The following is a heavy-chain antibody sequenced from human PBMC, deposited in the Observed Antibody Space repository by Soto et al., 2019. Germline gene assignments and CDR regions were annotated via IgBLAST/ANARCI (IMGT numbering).Heavy chain of an antibody. CDR2: ISSSSSTI. V-gene: IGHV3-48*02. CDR1: GFTFSSYS. CDR3: AREIHSRGAGWFDP. D-gene: IGHD3-10*01. Sequence: EVQLVESGGGLVQPGGSLRLSCAASGFTFSSYSMNWVRQAPGKGLEWVSYISSSSSTIYYADSVKGRFTFSRENAKNSLYLQMNSLREEDRAVYYCAREIHSRGAGWFDPWGQGTLVAVSS. J-gene: IGHJ5*02.